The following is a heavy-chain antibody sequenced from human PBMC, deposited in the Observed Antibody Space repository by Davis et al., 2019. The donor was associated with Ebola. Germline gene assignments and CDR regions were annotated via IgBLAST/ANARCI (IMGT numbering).Heavy chain of an antibody. CDR1: GFTFSTYA. Sequence: PGGSLRLSCAASGFTFSTYAMHWVRQAPGKGLEWVAVISYEGSNRFHAHSVKGRFTISRDSSRNTVYLQMNSLRAEDTAVYYCARGSSSVFFDWLPPDYWGQGTLVTVSS. V-gene: IGHV3-30-3*01. D-gene: IGHD3/OR15-3a*01. J-gene: IGHJ4*02. CDR2: ISYEGSNR. CDR3: ARGSSSVFFDWLPPDY.